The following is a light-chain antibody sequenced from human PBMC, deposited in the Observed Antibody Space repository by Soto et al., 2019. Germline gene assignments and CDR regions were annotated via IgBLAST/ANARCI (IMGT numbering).Light chain of an antibody. CDR1: QSVSRTY. V-gene: IGKV3-20*01. Sequence: EIVLTQSPGTLSLSPGERATLSCRASQSVSRTYLAWYQQTPGQAPRLLIYGASNRATGAPDRFSGSGSGTDFTLTISGLEPEDFAVYYCQQYDRSPFTFGQGTRLEIK. CDR3: QQYDRSPFT. CDR2: GAS. J-gene: IGKJ5*01.